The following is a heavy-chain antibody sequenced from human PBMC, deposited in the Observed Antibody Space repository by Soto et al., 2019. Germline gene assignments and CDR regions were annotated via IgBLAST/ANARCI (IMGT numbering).Heavy chain of an antibody. CDR2: IYYTGST. CDR3: ARSSYYDSSGYYDY. J-gene: IGHJ4*02. D-gene: IGHD3-22*01. CDR1: GGSISFYY. V-gene: IGHV4-59*01. Sequence: SETLSLTCTVSGGSISFYYWSWIRQSPGKGLEWIGYIYYTGSTNYNPSLQSRATISVDTSKNQFSLKLSSVTAADTAVYYCARSSYYDSSGYYDYWGQGTLVTVSS.